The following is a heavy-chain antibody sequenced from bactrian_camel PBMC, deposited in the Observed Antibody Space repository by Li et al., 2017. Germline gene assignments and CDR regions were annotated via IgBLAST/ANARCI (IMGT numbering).Heavy chain of an antibody. CDR1: AYTESSYC. J-gene: IGHJ4*01. V-gene: IGHV3S57*01. CDR2: SDSDGTT. CDR3: AAGWDCYVNARDYKF. D-gene: IGHD2*01. Sequence: HVQLVESGGGSVQAGGSLRISCAASAYTESSYCMAWFRQVPGKERERVASSDSDGTTTVARSVEGRFTLSRDNAKNTLYLQMNSLKPEDTATYYCAAGWDCYVNARDYKFWGQGTQVTVS.